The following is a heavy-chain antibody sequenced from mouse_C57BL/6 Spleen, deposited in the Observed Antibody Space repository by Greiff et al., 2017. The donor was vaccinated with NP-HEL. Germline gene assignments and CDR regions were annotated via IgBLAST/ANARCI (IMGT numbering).Heavy chain of an antibody. CDR2: LYPRSGNT. J-gene: IGHJ4*01. D-gene: IGHD2-4*01. CDR3: ARWGDYDGGKDYAMDY. CDR1: GYTFTSYG. V-gene: IGHV1-81*01. Sequence: QVQLQQSGAELARPGASVKLSCKASGYTFTSYGISWVKQRPGQGLEWIGELYPRSGNTYYNEKFKGKATLTADKSSSTAYMELRSLTSEDSAVYFCARWGDYDGGKDYAMDYWGQGTSVTVSS.